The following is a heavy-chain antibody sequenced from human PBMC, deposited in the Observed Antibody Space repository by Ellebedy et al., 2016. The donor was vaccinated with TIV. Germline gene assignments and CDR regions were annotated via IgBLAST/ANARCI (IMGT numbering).Heavy chain of an antibody. J-gene: IGHJ6*02. CDR3: ARSYRTYYYYGMDV. Sequence: GESLKISXAASGFTFSSYGMHWVRQAPGKGLEWVAVIWYDGSNKYYPDSVKGRFTISRDNSKNTLYLQMNSLRAEDTAVYYCARSYRTYYYYGMDVWGQGTTVTVSS. V-gene: IGHV3-33*08. CDR2: IWYDGSNK. CDR1: GFTFSSYG. D-gene: IGHD1-26*01.